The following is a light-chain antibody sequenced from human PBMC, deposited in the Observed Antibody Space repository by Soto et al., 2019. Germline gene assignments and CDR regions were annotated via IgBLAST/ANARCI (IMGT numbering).Light chain of an antibody. CDR2: VVS. J-gene: IGLJ2*01. CDR1: SSDVGGYNY. CDR3: SSYTTRSTWV. Sequence: HSVLTQPASVSGSPGQSITISCTGTSSDVGGYNYVSWYQQHPGKAPKLIIYVVSNRPSGVSDRFSGSKSANTASLTISGLQAEDEADYYCSSYTTRSTWVFGGGTKVTVL. V-gene: IGLV2-14*01.